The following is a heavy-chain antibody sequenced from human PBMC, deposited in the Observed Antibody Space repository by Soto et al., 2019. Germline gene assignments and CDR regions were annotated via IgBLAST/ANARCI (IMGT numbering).Heavy chain of an antibody. D-gene: IGHD1-26*01. CDR1: GGSFSGYY. Sequence: ETLSLTCAVYGGSFSGYYWSWIRQPPGKGLEWIGEINHSGSTNYNPSLKSRVTISVGTSKNQFSLKLSSVTAADTAVYYCARNWEWFDPWGQGTLVTVSS. CDR2: INHSGST. J-gene: IGHJ5*02. V-gene: IGHV4-34*01. CDR3: ARNWEWFDP.